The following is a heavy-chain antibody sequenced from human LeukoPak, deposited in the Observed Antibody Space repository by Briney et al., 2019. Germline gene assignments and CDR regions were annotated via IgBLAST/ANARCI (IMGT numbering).Heavy chain of an antibody. D-gene: IGHD4-23*01. J-gene: IGHJ4*02. CDR3: AHRRATTVASRVYYFDY. Sequence: SGPTLLKPTQTLTLTCSFSGFSLITSGVGVGWIRQPPGKALEWLALIFWNDDQRYSPSLKSRLTITKDTSKNQVVLTMTNMDPVDTATYYCAHRRATTVASRVYYFDYWGQGTLVTVSS. CDR1: GFSLITSGVG. CDR2: IFWNDDQ. V-gene: IGHV2-5*01.